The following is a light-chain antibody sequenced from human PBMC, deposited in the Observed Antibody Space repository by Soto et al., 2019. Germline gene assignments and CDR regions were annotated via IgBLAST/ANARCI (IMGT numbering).Light chain of an antibody. Sequence: QSVLTQPASVSGPPGQSITISCTGTSSDIGGYNYVSWYQQHPGKAPKLMIYDVNDRPSGVSNRFSGSKSGNTASLTISGLQAEDEADYYCSSYTTRITHVFGTGTKVTV. J-gene: IGLJ1*01. CDR2: DVN. CDR1: SSDIGGYNY. V-gene: IGLV2-14*01. CDR3: SSYTTRITHV.